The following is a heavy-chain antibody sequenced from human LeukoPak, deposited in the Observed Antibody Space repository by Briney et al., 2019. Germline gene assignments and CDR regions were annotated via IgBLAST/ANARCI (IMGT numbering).Heavy chain of an antibody. CDR1: GDSVSIYY. CDR2: ISYSGST. D-gene: IGHD4-17*01. CDR3: ARGLGLTAVTEYYFDY. V-gene: IGHV4-59*08. Sequence: PSETLSLTCTVSGDSVSIYYWSWIRQPPGKGREGSGYISYSGSTDYNPSLKSRVTISVDTSKNQFSLKLSPVTAADTAVYYCARGLGLTAVTEYYFDYWGQGTLVSVSS. J-gene: IGHJ4*02.